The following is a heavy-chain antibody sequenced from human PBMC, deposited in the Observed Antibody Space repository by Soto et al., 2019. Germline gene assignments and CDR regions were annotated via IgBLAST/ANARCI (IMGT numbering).Heavy chain of an antibody. J-gene: IGHJ6*02. Sequence: ELHLLESGGDLAQPGGSLRLSCAASGSRFTFSSYSMNWVRQAPGKGLEWVSGISGPGGTTYYADFVKGRFTISRDNSKNTLYLQMNSLRADDTAVYHCAPGRDGSADYGMDVWGQGTTVTVSS. V-gene: IGHV3-23*01. CDR3: APGRDGSADYGMDV. CDR1: GSRFTFSSYS. CDR2: ISGPGGTT.